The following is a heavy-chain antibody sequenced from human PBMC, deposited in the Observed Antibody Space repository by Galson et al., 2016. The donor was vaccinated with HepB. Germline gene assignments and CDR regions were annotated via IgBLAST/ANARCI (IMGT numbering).Heavy chain of an antibody. CDR2: ITGSGDTT. Sequence: SLRLSCAASGFSLSTSGMSWVRQTPGRGLEWVSGITGSGDTTHYADSVKGRFTISRDNSKNTLYLQINSLRAEDTAVYYCAKVVGRFGSGGDAFDIWGQGTMVTVSS. D-gene: IGHD3-10*01. J-gene: IGHJ3*02. V-gene: IGHV3-23*01. CDR3: AKVVGRFGSGGDAFDI. CDR1: GFSLSTSG.